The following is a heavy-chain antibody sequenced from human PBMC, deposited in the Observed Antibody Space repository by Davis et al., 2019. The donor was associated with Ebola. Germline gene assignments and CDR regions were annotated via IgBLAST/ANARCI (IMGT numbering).Heavy chain of an antibody. CDR1: GFSFSSYA. V-gene: IGHV3-7*03. CDR2: IKQDGSEK. J-gene: IGHJ4*02. CDR3: AVQYIDY. Sequence: PGGSLRLSCAASGFSFSSYAMRWVRQAPGKGLEWVANIKQDGSEKYYVDSVKGRFTISRDNAKNSLYLQMNSLRAEDTAVYYCAVQYIDYWGQGTLVTVSS. D-gene: IGHD1-1*01.